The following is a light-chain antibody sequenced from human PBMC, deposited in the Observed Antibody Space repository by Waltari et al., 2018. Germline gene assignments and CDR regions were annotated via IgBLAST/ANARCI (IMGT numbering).Light chain of an antibody. V-gene: IGLV2-23*01. J-gene: IGLJ2*01. Sequence: QFALTQPASVSGSPGQSIAISCTGTSSDVGNYNVISWYQQHPGKAPKFLIYEATKRPSGVSDRVPGAKSGNTATLTISGLQAEDEADYYCCSYAGSDTVAFGGGTKVTVL. CDR1: SSDVGNYNV. CDR3: CSYAGSDTVA. CDR2: EAT.